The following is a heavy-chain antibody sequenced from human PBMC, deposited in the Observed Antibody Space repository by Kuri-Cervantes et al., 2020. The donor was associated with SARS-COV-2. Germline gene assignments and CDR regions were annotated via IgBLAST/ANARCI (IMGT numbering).Heavy chain of an antibody. J-gene: IGHJ4*02. V-gene: IGHV3-30-3*01. CDR3: ATPREYYGSSGSFDY. CDR1: GFTFTSYA. D-gene: IGHD3-22*01. Sequence: GESLKISCAASGFTFTSYAMHWVRQAPGKGLEWVAVISYDGSNNYYADSVKGRFTISRDNSKSTLYLQMNSVRAEDTAVYYCATPREYYGSSGSFDYWGQGTLVTVSS. CDR2: ISYDGSNN.